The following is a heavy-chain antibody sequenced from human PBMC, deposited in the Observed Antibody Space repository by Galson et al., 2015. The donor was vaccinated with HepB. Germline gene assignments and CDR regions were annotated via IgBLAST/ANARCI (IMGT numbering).Heavy chain of an antibody. CDR3: ARDRGDSGSYLSYHYGMDV. V-gene: IGHV3-48*04. CDR1: GFTFSSYN. J-gene: IGHJ6*02. CDR2: TSTSSSTI. Sequence: SLRLSCAASGFTFSSYNMNWVRQAPGKGLEWVSYTSTSSSTIYYADSVKGRFTISRDNAKNLLYLQMNSLRAEDTAVYYCARDRGDSGSYLSYHYGMDVWGQGTTVTVSS. D-gene: IGHD3-10*01.